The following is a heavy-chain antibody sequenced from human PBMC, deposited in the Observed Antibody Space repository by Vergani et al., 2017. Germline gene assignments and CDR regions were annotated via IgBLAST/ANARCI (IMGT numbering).Heavy chain of an antibody. D-gene: IGHD6-6*01. Sequence: QVQLVQSGAEVKKPGSSVKVSCKASGGTFSSYAISWVRQAPGQGLEWMGRIIPILGTANYAQKFQGRVTITADESTSTAYMELSSLRSEDTAVYYCASHEVWSGIAALPMHWGQGTLVTVSS. CDR3: ASHEVWSGIAALPMH. CDR1: GGTFSSYA. J-gene: IGHJ4*02. CDR2: IIPILGTA. V-gene: IGHV1-69*11.